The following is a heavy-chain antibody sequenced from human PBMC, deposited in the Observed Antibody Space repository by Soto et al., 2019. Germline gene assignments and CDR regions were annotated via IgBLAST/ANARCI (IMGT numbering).Heavy chain of an antibody. CDR1: GGRFSNYF. V-gene: IGHV4-34*01. J-gene: IGHJ5*02. CDR2: INHSGDT. CDR3: ARVPGP. Sequence: SETLSLTCAVSGGRFSNYFWAWIRQAPGKGLEWIGEINHSGDTHFDPSLESRVTMSVDTSKNQFSLKLSSVTAADTAVYYCARVPGPWGQGTLLTVS.